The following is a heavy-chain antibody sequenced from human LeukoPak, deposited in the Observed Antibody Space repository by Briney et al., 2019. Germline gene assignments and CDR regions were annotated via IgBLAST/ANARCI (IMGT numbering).Heavy chain of an antibody. CDR1: GFTFSSYG. CDR3: AKVAHYYGSGSYYEYYFDY. Sequence: PGGSLRLSCAAPGFTFSSYGMHSVRQAPGKGLGWVAVISYDGSNKYCADSVKGRFTISGDNSKNTLYLQMNSLSADDTAVYYCAKVAHYYGSGSYYEYYFDYWGEGALVTVSS. D-gene: IGHD3-10*01. CDR2: ISYDGSNK. J-gene: IGHJ4*02. V-gene: IGHV3-30*18.